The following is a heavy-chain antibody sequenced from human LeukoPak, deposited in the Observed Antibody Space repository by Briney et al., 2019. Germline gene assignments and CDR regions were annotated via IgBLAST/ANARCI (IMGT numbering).Heavy chain of an antibody. Sequence: ASVKVSCKASGYTFTSYDINWVRQATGQGLEWMGWMNPNSGNTGYAQKFQGRVTMTRNTSISTAYMELSSLRSEDTAVYYCARLVAVAGAHYYYYGMDVWGQGTTVTVSS. CDR3: ARLVAVAGAHYYYYGMDV. D-gene: IGHD6-19*01. CDR2: MNPNSGNT. J-gene: IGHJ6*02. CDR1: GYTFTSYD. V-gene: IGHV1-8*01.